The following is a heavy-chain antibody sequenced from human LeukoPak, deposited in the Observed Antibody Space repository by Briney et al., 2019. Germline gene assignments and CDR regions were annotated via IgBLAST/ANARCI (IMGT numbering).Heavy chain of an antibody. CDR2: IYYSGST. Sequence: SETLSLTCTVSGGSISSYYWSWIRQPPGKGLEWIGYIYYSGSTNYNPSLKSRVTISVDTSKNQFSLKLSSVTAADTAVYYCARTSGSYGRFDYWGQGTLVTVSS. CDR1: GGSISSYY. D-gene: IGHD1-26*01. CDR3: ARTSGSYGRFDY. V-gene: IGHV4-59*01. J-gene: IGHJ4*02.